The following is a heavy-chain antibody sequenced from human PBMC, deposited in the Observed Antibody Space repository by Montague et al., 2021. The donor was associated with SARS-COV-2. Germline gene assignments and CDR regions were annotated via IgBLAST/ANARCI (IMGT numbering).Heavy chain of an antibody. Sequence: SLRLSWGASGFTFSSYSMNWVRQAPGKGLEWVSSISSSSSYIYYADSVKGRFTISRDNAKNSLYLQMNSLRAEDTAVYYCARDARYDFWSGYYFDYWGQGTLVTVSS. CDR2: ISSSSSYI. D-gene: IGHD3-3*01. V-gene: IGHV3-21*01. CDR3: ARDARYDFWSGYYFDY. J-gene: IGHJ4*02. CDR1: GFTFSSYS.